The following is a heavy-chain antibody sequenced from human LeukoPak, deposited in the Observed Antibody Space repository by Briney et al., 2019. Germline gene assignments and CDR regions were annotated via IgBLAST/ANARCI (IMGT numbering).Heavy chain of an antibody. CDR2: IHSSGST. V-gene: IGHV4-61*02. J-gene: IGHJ4*02. Sequence: PSQTLSLTCTVSGGSISSGGYYWSWIRQPAGKGLEYRGRIHSSGSTNYNPSLTSRVTISRDTSKNHYSLKLSSVTATDTAVYYCARDQTYSGSGIYTYFDYWGQGILVTVSS. D-gene: IGHD3-10*01. CDR3: ARDQTYSGSGIYTYFDY. CDR1: GGSISSGGYY.